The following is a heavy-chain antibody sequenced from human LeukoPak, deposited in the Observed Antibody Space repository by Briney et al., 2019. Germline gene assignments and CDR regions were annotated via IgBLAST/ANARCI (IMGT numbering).Heavy chain of an antibody. CDR1: GFTFDDYA. V-gene: IGHV3-20*04. Sequence: SGGSLRLSCAASGFTFDDYAMSWVRQVPGKGLEWVSGINWNGGSTGYADSVKGRFTISRDNAKNSLYLQMNSLRAEDTALYYCARDAPYSSGWYGDGFDYWGRGTLVTVSS. CDR2: INWNGGST. J-gene: IGHJ4*02. CDR3: ARDAPYSSGWYGDGFDY. D-gene: IGHD6-19*01.